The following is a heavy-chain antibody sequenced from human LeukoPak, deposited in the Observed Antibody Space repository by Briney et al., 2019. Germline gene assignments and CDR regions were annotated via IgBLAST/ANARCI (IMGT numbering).Heavy chain of an antibody. CDR2: INWNGGST. D-gene: IGHD4/OR15-4a*01. V-gene: IGHV3-20*04. Sequence: GGCMRLTCAASGSTFDDYGMSWVRQATGKALESVSGINWNGGSTGYADSVKGRFTISRDNAKNSLYLQMNSLRAEDTALYYCARDGGSLDDYGDYWGQGTLVTVSS. J-gene: IGHJ4*02. CDR1: GSTFDDYG. CDR3: ARDGGSLDDYGDY.